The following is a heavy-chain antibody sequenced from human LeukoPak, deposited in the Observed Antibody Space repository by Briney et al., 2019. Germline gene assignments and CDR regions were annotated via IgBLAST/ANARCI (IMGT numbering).Heavy chain of an antibody. J-gene: IGHJ2*01. V-gene: IGHV4-59*01. CDR2: IYYSGNS. CDR1: GGSISSSY. CDR3: ARDLGTTVVTPDYFDL. D-gene: IGHD4-23*01. Sequence: SETLSLTWTVSGGSISSSYWNWIRLPPGKGMELIGSIYYSGNSNYNPSLKSRVTISVDTSKNQFSLKLNSVTAADMAVYYCARDLGTTVVTPDYFDLWGRGTLVTVSS.